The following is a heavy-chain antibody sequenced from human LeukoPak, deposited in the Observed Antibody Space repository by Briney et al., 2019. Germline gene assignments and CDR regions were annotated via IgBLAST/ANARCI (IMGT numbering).Heavy chain of an antibody. D-gene: IGHD2-2*01. CDR2: ISSSSNTI. Sequence: GGSLRLSCAASGFTFSSYSMKWVRQAPGKGLEWVSYISSSSNTIYYGDSVKGRFTISRDNAKNSLYLQMNSLRDEDTAVYYCARIRQDRSSYYYGMDVWGQGTTVTVSS. V-gene: IGHV3-48*02. CDR3: ARIRQDRSSYYYGMDV. CDR1: GFTFSSYS. J-gene: IGHJ6*02.